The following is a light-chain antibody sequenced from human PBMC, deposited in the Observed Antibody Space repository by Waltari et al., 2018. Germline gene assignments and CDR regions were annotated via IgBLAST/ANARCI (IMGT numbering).Light chain of an antibody. CDR3: QQYSYSPNT. J-gene: IGKJ2*01. Sequence: EIVLTQSPGTLSLSPGERATLSCRASQSVSSSYLAWYQQKPGQAPRLLIFDASNRATGILDRFSGSGSGTDFTLTISRLEPEDFAVYFCQQYSYSPNTFGQGTKLEI. CDR2: DAS. CDR1: QSVSSSY. V-gene: IGKV3-20*01.